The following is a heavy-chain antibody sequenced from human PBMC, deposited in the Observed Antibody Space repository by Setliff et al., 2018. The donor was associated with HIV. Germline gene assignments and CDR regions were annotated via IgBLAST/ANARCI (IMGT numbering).Heavy chain of an antibody. Sequence: TLSLTCTVSGGSISSGTYYWSWIRQPAGKGLEWIGRIYTSGSTNYNPSLKTRVTLTVDTSKNQFSLRLSPVTAADTAVYYCARRIYGNNPYFDYWGQGTLVTVSS. V-gene: IGHV4-61*02. CDR3: ARRIYGNNPYFDY. D-gene: IGHD4-17*01. J-gene: IGHJ4*02. CDR1: GGSISSGTYY. CDR2: IYTSGST.